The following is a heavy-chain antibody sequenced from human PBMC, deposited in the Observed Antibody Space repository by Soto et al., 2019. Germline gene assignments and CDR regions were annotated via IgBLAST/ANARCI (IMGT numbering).Heavy chain of an antibody. D-gene: IGHD3-3*01. CDR3: ARAPRGDTIFGVVIRPLYYYYGMDV. V-gene: IGHV3-48*03. J-gene: IGHJ6*02. CDR1: GFTFSSYE. Sequence: PGGSLRLSCAASGFTFSSYEMNWVRQAPGKGLEWVSYISSSGSTIYYADSVKGRFTISRDNAKNSLYLQMNSLRAEDTAVYYCARAPRGDTIFGVVIRPLYYYYGMDVWGQGTPVTVSS. CDR2: ISSSGSTI.